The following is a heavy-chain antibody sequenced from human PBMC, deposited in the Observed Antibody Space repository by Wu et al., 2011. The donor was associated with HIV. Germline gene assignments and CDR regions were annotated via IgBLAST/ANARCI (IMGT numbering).Heavy chain of an antibody. D-gene: IGHD2-15*01. CDR3: ARPYCSGGNCLGFDY. J-gene: IGHJ4*02. V-gene: IGHV1-2*02. Sequence: QVQLVQSGAEVKKPGASVKVSCKASGYTFTDYYMYWVRQAPGQGLEWMGWINPNTGGTNYAQKFQGRVTMTRDTSISTAYMELSRLRSDDTAVYYCARPYCSGGNCLGFDYWGQGTLVTVSS. CDR1: GYTFTDYY. CDR2: INPNTGGT.